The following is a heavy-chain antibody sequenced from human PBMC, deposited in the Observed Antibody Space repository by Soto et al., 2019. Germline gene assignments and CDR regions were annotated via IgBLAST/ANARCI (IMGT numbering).Heavy chain of an antibody. D-gene: IGHD6-6*01. V-gene: IGHV4-31*03. J-gene: IGHJ5*02. CDR3: ARGGSSSNWFDP. Sequence: PSETLSLTCTVSGGSISSGGYYWSWIRQHPGKGLEWIGYIYYSGSTYYNPSLKSRVTISVDTSKNQFSLKLSSVTAADTAVYYCARGGSSSNWFDPWGQGTLVTV. CDR2: IYYSGST. CDR1: GGSISSGGYY.